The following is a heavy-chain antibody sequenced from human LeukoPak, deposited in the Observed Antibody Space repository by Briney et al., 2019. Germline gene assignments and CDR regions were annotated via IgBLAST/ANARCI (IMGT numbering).Heavy chain of an antibody. J-gene: IGHJ6*03. Sequence: PGGSLRLSCAASGFTFSSYAMSWVRQAPGKGLEWASAISGSGGSTYYADSVKGRFTISRDNSKNTLYLQMNSLRAEDTAVYYCARGYSSSWKYYYMDVWGKGTTVTISS. CDR1: GFTFSSYA. CDR3: ARGYSSSWKYYYMDV. D-gene: IGHD6-13*01. CDR2: ISGSGGST. V-gene: IGHV3-23*01.